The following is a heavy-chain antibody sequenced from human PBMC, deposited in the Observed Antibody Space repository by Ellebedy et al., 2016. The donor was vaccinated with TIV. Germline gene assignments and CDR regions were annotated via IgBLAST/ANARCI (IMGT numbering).Heavy chain of an antibody. CDR1: GGSISSSSYY. V-gene: IGHV4-39*07. J-gene: IGHJ4*02. D-gene: IGHD3-22*01. CDR3: ASLSFRNYYDSSGYNDY. Sequence: SETLSLXCTVSGGSISSSSYYWGWIRQPPGKGLEWIGSIYYSGSTYYNPSLKSRVTISVDTSKNQFSLKLSSVTAADTAVYYCASLSFRNYYDSSGYNDYWGQGTLVTVSS. CDR2: IYYSGST.